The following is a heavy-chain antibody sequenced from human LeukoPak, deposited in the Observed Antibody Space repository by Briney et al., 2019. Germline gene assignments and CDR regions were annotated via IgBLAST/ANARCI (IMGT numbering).Heavy chain of an antibody. V-gene: IGHV3-11*04. Sequence: GGSLRLSCAASGFTFSDYYMSWIRQAPGEGLEWVSYISSSGSTIYYADSVKGRFPISRDNPKNSLYLQMNSLRAEDTAVYYCARDSHYDSSGYSRADYWGQGTPVTVSS. CDR1: GFTFSDYY. J-gene: IGHJ4*02. CDR2: ISSSGSTI. CDR3: ARDSHYDSSGYSRADY. D-gene: IGHD3-22*01.